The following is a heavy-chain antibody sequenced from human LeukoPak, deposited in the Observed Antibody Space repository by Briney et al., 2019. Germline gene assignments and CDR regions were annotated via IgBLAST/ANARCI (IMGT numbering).Heavy chain of an antibody. CDR2: VFRLQTVRT. Sequence: SETLSLTCSVSDSSITSTYYWAWFQQPPGKALEWIATVFRLQTVRTFNNPSLGSRVTMSLDPSHNQFSLNLTSVTAADTALYFCARVLHAPYLIDSWGQGTLVTVSS. CDR3: ARVLHAPYLIDS. D-gene: IGHD2-8*01. J-gene: IGHJ4*02. V-gene: IGHV4-38-2*02. CDR1: DSSITSTYY.